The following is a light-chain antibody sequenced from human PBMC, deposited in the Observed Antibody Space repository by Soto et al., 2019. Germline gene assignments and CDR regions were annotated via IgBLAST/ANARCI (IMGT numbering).Light chain of an antibody. CDR2: DAS. V-gene: IGKV1-33*01. CDR1: HDVSRN. J-gene: IGKJ4*01. Sequence: DIQMTQSPSSLSASVGDRDTIACQSSHDVSRNLNWFQQKPGEAPKRLIYDASNLERGVPPRLSASGSGTDFTFTISSLQPEDVATYYCQQYNRKLCFGGGT. CDR3: QQYNRKLC.